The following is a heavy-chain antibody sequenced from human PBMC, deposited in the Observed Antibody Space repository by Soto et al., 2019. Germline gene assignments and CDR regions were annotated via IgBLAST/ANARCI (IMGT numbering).Heavy chain of an antibody. CDR1: GGSFSCYY. D-gene: IGHD3-3*02. J-gene: IGHJ4*02. V-gene: IGHV4-59*01. CDR2: IYYSGST. Sequence: SETLSLTCAVYGGSFSCYYWSWIRQHPGKGLEWIGYIYYSGSTYYNSSLKSRVTISVDTSKNQFSLKLSSVTAADTAVYYCARLALGTIRTLDYWGQGTLVTVSS. CDR3: ARLALGTIRTLDY.